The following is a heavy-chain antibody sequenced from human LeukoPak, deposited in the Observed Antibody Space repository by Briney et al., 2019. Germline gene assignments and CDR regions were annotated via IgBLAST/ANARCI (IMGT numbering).Heavy chain of an antibody. CDR3: ARGGYYDILTGYLLDY. Sequence: SETLSLTCTVSGGSISSYYWSLIRQPPGKGLEWIGYIYYSGSTNYNPSLKSRVTISVDTSKNQFSLKLSSVTAADTAVYYCARGGYYDILTGYLLDYWGQGTPVTVSS. CDR1: GGSISSYY. D-gene: IGHD3-9*01. CDR2: IYYSGST. V-gene: IGHV4-59*01. J-gene: IGHJ4*02.